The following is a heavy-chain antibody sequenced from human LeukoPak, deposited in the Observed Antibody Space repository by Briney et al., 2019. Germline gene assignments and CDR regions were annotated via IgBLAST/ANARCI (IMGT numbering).Heavy chain of an antibody. J-gene: IGHJ4*02. CDR1: GFTFSSYW. Sequence: GGSLRLSCVASGFTFSSYWMHWVRQAPGKGLVWVLRISSDGSSTNYADSVEGRFTVSRDNAKNTLYLQMNSLRADDTAVYYCASGFRSDSWGQGTLVTVSS. CDR2: ISSDGSST. V-gene: IGHV3-74*01. CDR3: ASGFRSDS. D-gene: IGHD3-16*02.